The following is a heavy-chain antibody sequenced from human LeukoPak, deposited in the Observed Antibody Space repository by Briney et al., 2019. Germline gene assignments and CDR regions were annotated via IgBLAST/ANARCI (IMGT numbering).Heavy chain of an antibody. D-gene: IGHD1-26*01. CDR3: ARFAVRGVYYYYYYMDV. Sequence: ASVKVSCKASGYTFTSYGISWVRQAPGQGLEWMGWISAYNGNTNYAQKLQGRVTMTTDTSTSTAYMELRSLRSDDTAVYYCARFAVRGVYYYYYYMDVWGKGTTVTVSS. J-gene: IGHJ6*03. CDR2: ISAYNGNT. CDR1: GYTFTSYG. V-gene: IGHV1-18*01.